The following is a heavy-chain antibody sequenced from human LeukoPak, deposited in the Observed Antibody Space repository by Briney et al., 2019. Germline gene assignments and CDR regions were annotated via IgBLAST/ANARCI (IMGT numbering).Heavy chain of an antibody. CDR2: INHSGST. J-gene: IGHJ5*02. CDR3: ARGGIQLWINWFDP. Sequence: SETLSLTCAVYGGPFSGYYWSWIRQPPGKGLEWIGEINHSGSTNYNPSLKSRVTISVDTSKNQFSLKLSSVTAADTAVYYCARGGIQLWINWFDPWGQGTLVTVSS. D-gene: IGHD5-18*01. V-gene: IGHV4-34*01. CDR1: GGPFSGYY.